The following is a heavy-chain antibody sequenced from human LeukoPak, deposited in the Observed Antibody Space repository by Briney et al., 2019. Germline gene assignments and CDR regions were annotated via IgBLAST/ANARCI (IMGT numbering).Heavy chain of an antibody. D-gene: IGHD3-9*01. V-gene: IGHV3-48*03. Sequence: GGSLRLSCSASGFTFSSYEINWVRQAAGKGLEWVSYISGGGSTLYYADSVKGRFTISRDNSKNTLYLQMNSLRADDTAVYYCVKDHGWLLYSWGQGTLVTVSS. J-gene: IGHJ4*02. CDR2: ISGGGSTL. CDR3: VKDHGWLLYS. CDR1: GFTFSSYE.